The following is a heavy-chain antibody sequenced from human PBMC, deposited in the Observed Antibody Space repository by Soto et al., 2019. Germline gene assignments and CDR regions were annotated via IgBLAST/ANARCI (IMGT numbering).Heavy chain of an antibody. V-gene: IGHV5-51*01. CDR1: GYSFTSYW. CDR3: ARLYSSSSGGHYYYYYGMDV. CDR2: IYPGDSDT. Sequence: PGESVKISCXGSGYSFTSYWIGWVRQMPGKGLEWMGIIYPGDSDTRYSPSFQGQVTISADKSISTAYLQWSSLKASDTAMYYCARLYSSSSGGHYYYYYGMDVWGQGTTVTVSS. D-gene: IGHD6-6*01. J-gene: IGHJ6*02.